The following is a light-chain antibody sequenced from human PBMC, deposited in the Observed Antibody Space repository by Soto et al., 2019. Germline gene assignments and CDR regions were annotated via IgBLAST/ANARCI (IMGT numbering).Light chain of an antibody. Sequence: QSVLTQPASVSGSPGQSITISCTGTSSDVGGYDYVSWYQLHPGKAPELMVFEVSNRPSGVSYRLSGSKSGNTASLTISGLQAEDEADYFCSSYSISTAYLFGTGTKVTVL. V-gene: IGLV2-14*01. CDR2: EVS. CDR3: SSYSISTAYL. CDR1: SSDVGGYDY. J-gene: IGLJ1*01.